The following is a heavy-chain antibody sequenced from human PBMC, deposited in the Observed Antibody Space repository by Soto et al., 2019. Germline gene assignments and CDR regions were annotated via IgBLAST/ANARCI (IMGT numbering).Heavy chain of an antibody. Sequence: PGESLKISCAASGFTFSSYWMSWVRQAPGKGLEWVANIKQDGSEKYYVDSVKGRFTISRDNAKNSLYLQMNSLRAEDTAVYYCARDVLEEGYSYDHYYYYGMDVWGQGTTVTVSS. CDR1: GFTFSSYW. D-gene: IGHD5-18*01. J-gene: IGHJ6*02. CDR3: ARDVLEEGYSYDHYYYYGMDV. V-gene: IGHV3-7*01. CDR2: IKQDGSEK.